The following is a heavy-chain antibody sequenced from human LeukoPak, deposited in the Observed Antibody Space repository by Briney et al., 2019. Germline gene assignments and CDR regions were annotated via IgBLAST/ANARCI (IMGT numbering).Heavy chain of an antibody. CDR2: ISYDGSDK. CDR3: AKDPYPGIAAADY. V-gene: IGHV3-30*12. CDR1: GFTFSSYG. J-gene: IGHJ4*02. D-gene: IGHD6-13*01. Sequence: GRSLRLSCAASGFTFSSYGMPWVRQAPGKGLEWVAVISYDGSDKYYADSVKGRFTISRDNSKNTLYLQMNSLRAEDTAVYYCAKDPYPGIAAADYWGQGTLVTVSS.